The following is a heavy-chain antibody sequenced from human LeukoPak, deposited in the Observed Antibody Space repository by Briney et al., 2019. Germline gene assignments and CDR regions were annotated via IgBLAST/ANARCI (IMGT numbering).Heavy chain of an antibody. Sequence: SETLSLTCAVYGGSFSGYYWSWIRQPPGKGLEWIGEINHSGSTNYNPSLKSRVTISVDTSKNQFSLKLSSVTAADTAVYYCASANWVWFGVWGQGTLVTVSS. CDR1: GGSFSGYY. CDR2: INHSGST. D-gene: IGHD3-10*01. CDR3: ASANWVWFGV. J-gene: IGHJ4*02. V-gene: IGHV4-34*01.